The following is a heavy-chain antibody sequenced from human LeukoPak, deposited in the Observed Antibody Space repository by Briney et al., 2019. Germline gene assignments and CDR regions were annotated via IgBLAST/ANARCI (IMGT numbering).Heavy chain of an antibody. Sequence: PGGSLRLSCAASGFTFSTYSMNWVRQAPGKGLEWVSYISSSGTAIYYADSVKGRFTISRDNAKNSLYLQMNSLRDEDTIVYYCARGQVGESSSWLEYWGQGTLVTVSS. CDR1: GFTFSTYS. CDR2: ISSSGTAI. D-gene: IGHD6-13*01. CDR3: ARGQVGESSSWLEY. V-gene: IGHV3-48*02. J-gene: IGHJ4*02.